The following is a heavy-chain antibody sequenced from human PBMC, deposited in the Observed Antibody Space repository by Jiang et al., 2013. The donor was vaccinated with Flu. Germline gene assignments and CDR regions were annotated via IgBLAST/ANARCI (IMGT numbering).Heavy chain of an antibody. CDR3: ARLGICTSARCYTDY. CDR2: IKHGATEK. D-gene: IGHD2-2*02. Sequence: VQLVESGGGLVQPGGSLRLSCAASGFAFKNLWMSWVRQAPGKGLEWVANIKHGATEKYYLDSVRGRFTISRDDASNSVYLQMNSLTSEDTGIYYCARLGICTSARCYTDYWGQGTLVSVSS. V-gene: IGHV3-7*01. J-gene: IGHJ4*02. CDR1: GFAFKNLW.